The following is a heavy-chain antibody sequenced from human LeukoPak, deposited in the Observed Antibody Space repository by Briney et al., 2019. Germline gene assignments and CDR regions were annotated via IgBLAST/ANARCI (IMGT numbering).Heavy chain of an antibody. CDR1: GGSISSYY. CDR3: ARCPPAVHSSGYYSFFDY. V-gene: IGHV4-59*01. CDR2: IYYSGST. J-gene: IGHJ4*02. Sequence: SETLSLTCTVSGGSISSYYWSWIRQPPGKGLERIGYIYYSGSTNYNPSLKSRVTISVDTSKNQFSLKLSSVTAADTAVYYCARCPPAVHSSGYYSFFDYWGQGTLVTVSS. D-gene: IGHD3-22*01.